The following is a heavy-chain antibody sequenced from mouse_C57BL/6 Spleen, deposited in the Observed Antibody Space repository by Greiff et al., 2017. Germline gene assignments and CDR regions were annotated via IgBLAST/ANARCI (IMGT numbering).Heavy chain of an antibody. D-gene: IGHD1-1*01. J-gene: IGHJ2*01. CDR1: GYSFTSYY. CDR3: ARSSHYYGSSYDY. Sequence: QVQLQQSGPELVKPGASVKISCKASGYSFTSYYIHWVKQRPGQGLEWIGWIYPGSGNTKYNEKFKGKATLTTDTSSSTAYMQRSSLTSEDSAVYYCARSSHYYGSSYDYWGQGTTLTVSS. V-gene: IGHV1-66*01. CDR2: IYPGSGNT.